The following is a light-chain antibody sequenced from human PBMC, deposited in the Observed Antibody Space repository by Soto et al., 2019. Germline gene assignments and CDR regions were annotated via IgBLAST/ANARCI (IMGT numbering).Light chain of an antibody. CDR2: GAS. Sequence: EIVMTQSPATLTVSPGERAILSCRASQSVSRNLAWYQQKPGQAPRLLIYGASSRATAIPARFSGSGSATEFTLTITSLQSEDFAVYYSQQYKEWPPKYTFGQGTKLEIK. J-gene: IGKJ2*01. V-gene: IGKV3-15*01. CDR1: QSVSRN. CDR3: QQYKEWPPKYT.